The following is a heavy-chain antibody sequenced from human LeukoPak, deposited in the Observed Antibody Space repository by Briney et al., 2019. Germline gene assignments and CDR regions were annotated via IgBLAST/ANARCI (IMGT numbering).Heavy chain of an antibody. V-gene: IGHV1-2*02. Sequence: ASVKVSCKASGYTFTFYYIHWLRQVPGQAFEWVGWSDPKSGATKYEHFQGRVTMTSDTSTRTAYMELRSLRSDDTAVYYCARYSSGRRIDYWGQGTLVTVSS. J-gene: IGHJ4*02. CDR1: GYTFTFYY. CDR3: ARYSSGRRIDY. CDR2: SDPKSGAT. D-gene: IGHD6-19*01.